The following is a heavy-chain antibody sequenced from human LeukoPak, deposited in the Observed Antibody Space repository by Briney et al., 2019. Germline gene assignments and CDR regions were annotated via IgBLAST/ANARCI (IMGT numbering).Heavy chain of an antibody. CDR3: ARGVGYCSSTSCYWWFDP. V-gene: IGHV3-74*01. CDR2: INSDGSST. D-gene: IGHD2-2*01. CDR1: GFTFSSYW. J-gene: IGHJ5*02. Sequence: PGGSLRLSCADSGFTFSSYWMHWVRQAPGKGLVWVSRINSDGSSTSYADSVKGRFTISRDNAKNTLYLQMNSLRAEDTAVYYCARGVGYCSSTSCYWWFDPWGQGTLVTVSS.